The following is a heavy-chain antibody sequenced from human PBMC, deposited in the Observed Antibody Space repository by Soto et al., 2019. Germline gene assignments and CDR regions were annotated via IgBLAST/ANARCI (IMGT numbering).Heavy chain of an antibody. CDR3: NFMITFGGVMAFDY. V-gene: IGHV1-24*01. CDR1: GYTLAELS. J-gene: IGHJ4*02. Sequence: GASVKVSCKVSGYTLAELSMHWVRQAPGKGLEWMGGFDPEDGETIYAQKFQGRVTMTEDTSTDTAYMELSSLRSEDTAVYYCNFMITFGGVMAFDYWGQGIRVTVSS. D-gene: IGHD3-16*01. CDR2: FDPEDGET.